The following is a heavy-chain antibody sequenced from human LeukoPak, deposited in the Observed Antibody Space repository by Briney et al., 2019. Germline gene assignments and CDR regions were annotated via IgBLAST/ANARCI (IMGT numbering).Heavy chain of an antibody. CDR2: ISYTGTYI. V-gene: IGHV3-21*04. J-gene: IGHJ4*02. CDR3: VRDRGTYRPIDY. CDR1: GFTFDDYG. D-gene: IGHD1-26*01. Sequence: PGGSLRLSCAASGFTFDDYGMNWVRQAPGKGLEWVSSISYTGTYIYYADSVKGRFTISRDNAQNSVYLQMNSLRAEDTAVYYCVRDRGTYRPIDYWGQGTLVTVSS.